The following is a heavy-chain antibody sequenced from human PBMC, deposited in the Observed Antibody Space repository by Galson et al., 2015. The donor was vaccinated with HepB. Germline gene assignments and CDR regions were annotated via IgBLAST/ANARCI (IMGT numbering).Heavy chain of an antibody. J-gene: IGHJ4*02. D-gene: IGHD2-15*01. CDR3: ARGSQYCNGQSCRFDS. Sequence: QSGAEVKKPGESLKISCKGSGYSFTSFWIAWVRQTPGKGLEWMGIIYPGDSDTRYSPSFQGQVTISVDKSINTAYLQWGSLEASDTAMYYCARGSQYCNGQSCRFDSWGQGSLVTVSS. CDR1: GYSFTSFW. V-gene: IGHV5-51*01. CDR2: IYPGDSDT.